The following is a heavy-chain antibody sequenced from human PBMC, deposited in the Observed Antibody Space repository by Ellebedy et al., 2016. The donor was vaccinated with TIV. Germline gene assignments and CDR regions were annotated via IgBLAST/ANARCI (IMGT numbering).Heavy chain of an antibody. D-gene: IGHD3-10*01. Sequence: AASVKVSCKASGYTFTNYSMHWVRQAPGQRLEWMGWINAGNGNTKYSQKFQGRVTITRDKSASTAYMELSSLRSEDTAVYYCARVYGAFNWFDPWGQGTLVTVSS. V-gene: IGHV1-3*01. CDR1: GYTFTNYS. CDR2: INAGNGNT. J-gene: IGHJ5*02. CDR3: ARVYGAFNWFDP.